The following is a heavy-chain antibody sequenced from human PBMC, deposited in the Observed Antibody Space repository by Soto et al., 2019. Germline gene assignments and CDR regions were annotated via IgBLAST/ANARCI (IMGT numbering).Heavy chain of an antibody. CDR1: GFTFSSYS. Sequence: EVQLVEPGGGLVQPGGSLRLSCAASGFTFSSYSMNWVRQAPGKGLEWVSYISSSSSTIYYADSVKGRFTISRDNAKNSLYLHMNSLIDEDTAVYYCARGGGIFDYWGQGTLVTVSS. J-gene: IGHJ4*02. D-gene: IGHD3-16*01. V-gene: IGHV3-48*02. CDR2: ISSSSSTI. CDR3: ARGGGIFDY.